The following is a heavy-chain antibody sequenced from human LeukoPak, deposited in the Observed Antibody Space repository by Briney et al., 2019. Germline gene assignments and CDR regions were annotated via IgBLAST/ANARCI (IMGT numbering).Heavy chain of an antibody. CDR3: ARLRNYCGY. D-gene: IGHD4-17*01. J-gene: IGHJ4*02. V-gene: IGHV4-59*01. CDR2: IYSSGST. Sequence: SETLSLTCTVSGDSISGYYWTWMRQPPGKGLEWIGYIYSSGSTKYNPSLESRVTISIDTSKNQFSLKLSSVTAADTAVYYCARLRNYCGYWGQGTLVTVSS. CDR1: GDSISGYY.